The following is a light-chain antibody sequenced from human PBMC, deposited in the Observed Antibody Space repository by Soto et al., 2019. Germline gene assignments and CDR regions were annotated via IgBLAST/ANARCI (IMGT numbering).Light chain of an antibody. J-gene: IGKJ4*01. CDR3: QQRSNWPST. CDR1: QSVSSY. CDR2: DAS. V-gene: IGKV3-11*01. Sequence: EIVLTQSPATLSLSPGERAALSCRASQSVSSYLAWYQQKPGQAPRLLIYDASKRAPGIPARFTGSGSGTDFTLTFSSLDPEDFAVYFCQQRSNWPSTVGGGTKVEI.